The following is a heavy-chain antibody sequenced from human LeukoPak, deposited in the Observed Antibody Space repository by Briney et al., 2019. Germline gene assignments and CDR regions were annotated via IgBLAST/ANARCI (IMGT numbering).Heavy chain of an antibody. J-gene: IGHJ5*02. CDR2: IIPILGKT. V-gene: IGHV1-69*04. Sequence: SVKVSCKASGGTFSSYAITWVRQAPGQGLEWMGRIIPILGKTNYAQEFQGRVTIIADKSTSTAYMELRSLRSEDTAMYYCASEGGSSFSNWFDPWGRGTLVTVSS. CDR1: GGTFSSYA. CDR3: ASEGGSSFSNWFDP. D-gene: IGHD6-13*01.